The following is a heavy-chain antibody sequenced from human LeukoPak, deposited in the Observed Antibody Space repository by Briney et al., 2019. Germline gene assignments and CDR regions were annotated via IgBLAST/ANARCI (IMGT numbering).Heavy chain of an antibody. J-gene: IGHJ4*02. CDR1: GFTFSTYG. CDR2: ISGSGGSR. V-gene: IGHV3-23*01. D-gene: IGHD5-24*01. CDR3: ARKMATISRNFDC. Sequence: PGGSLRLSCAASGFTFSTYGMSWVRQAPGKGLEWVSGISGSGGSRFYTDSVKGRFTISRDNSKNTLYLQMNSLRAEDTAVYYCARKMATISRNFDCWGQGTLVTVSS.